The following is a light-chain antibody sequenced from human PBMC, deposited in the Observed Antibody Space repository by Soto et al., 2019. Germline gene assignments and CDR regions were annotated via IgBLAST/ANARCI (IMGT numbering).Light chain of an antibody. V-gene: IGKV1-5*01. Sequence: DIQMTQSPSTLSASVGDGVTITCRASQNISVWLAWYQQRPGKAPEFLIYDASSSETGVPSRFSGSGSGTEFTLTIRSLQPDDFATYYCQQYDSSSPTFGQGTKLEIK. CDR3: QQYDSSSPT. CDR2: DAS. J-gene: IGKJ2*01. CDR1: QNISVW.